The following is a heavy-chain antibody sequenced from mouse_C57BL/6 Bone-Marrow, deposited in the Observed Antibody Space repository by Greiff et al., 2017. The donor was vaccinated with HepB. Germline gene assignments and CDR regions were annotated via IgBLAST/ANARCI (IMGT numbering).Heavy chain of an antibody. CDR1: GYSFTSYY. D-gene: IGHD1-1*01. Sequence: VKLMESGPELVKPGASVKISCKASGYSFTSYYIHWVKQRPGQGLEWIGWIYPGSGNTKYNEKFKGKATLTADTSSSTAYMQLSSLTSEDSAVYYCARPPYGSSSWYAMDYWGQGTSVTVSS. CDR2: IYPGSGNT. J-gene: IGHJ4*01. V-gene: IGHV1-66*01. CDR3: ARPPYGSSSWYAMDY.